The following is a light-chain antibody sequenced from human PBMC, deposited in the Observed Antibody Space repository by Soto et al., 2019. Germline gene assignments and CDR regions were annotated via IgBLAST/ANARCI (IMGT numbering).Light chain of an antibody. CDR3: QQYDSSLT. CDR2: GAS. Sequence: DIVLTQSPASLSLPPGERATLSCRASQSVSSSFLAWYQQKPGQAPRLLIYGASRRATGIADRFTGSGSGTDCTLTISGLEPEDFAVYYCQQYDSSLTFGLGTKVEIK. CDR1: QSVSSSF. J-gene: IGKJ1*01. V-gene: IGKV3-20*01.